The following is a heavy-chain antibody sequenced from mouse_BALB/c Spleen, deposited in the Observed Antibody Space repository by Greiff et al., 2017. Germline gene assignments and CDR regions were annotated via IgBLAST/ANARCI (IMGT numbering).Heavy chain of an antibody. CDR1: GFAFSSYD. V-gene: IGHV5-12-1*01. Sequence: EVKLVESGGGLVKPGGSLKLSCAASGFAFSSYDMSWVRQTPEKRLEWVAYISSGGGSTYYPDTVKGRFTISRDNAKNTLYLQMSSLKSEDTAMYYCARHDYDLYAMDYWGQGTSVTVSS. CDR2: ISSGGGST. D-gene: IGHD2-4*01. CDR3: ARHDYDLYAMDY. J-gene: IGHJ4*01.